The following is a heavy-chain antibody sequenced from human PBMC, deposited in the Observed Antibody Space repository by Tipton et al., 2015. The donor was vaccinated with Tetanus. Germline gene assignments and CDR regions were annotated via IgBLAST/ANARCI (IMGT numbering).Heavy chain of an antibody. CDR1: GFTFSNAW. D-gene: IGHD2-2*02. CDR2: IKSKTDGGTT. V-gene: IGHV3-15*07. CDR3: TTSSGYCSSTSCYRDSGFDY. J-gene: IGHJ4*02. Sequence: SLRLSCAASGFTFSNAWMNWVRQAPGKGLEWVGRIKSKTDGGTTDYAAPVKGRFTISRNDSKNTLYLQMNSLKTEDTAVYYCTTSSGYCSSTSCYRDSGFDYWGQGTLVTVSS.